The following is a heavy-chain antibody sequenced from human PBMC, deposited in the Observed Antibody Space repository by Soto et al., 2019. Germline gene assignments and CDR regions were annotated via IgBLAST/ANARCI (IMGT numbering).Heavy chain of an antibody. D-gene: IGHD6-6*01. CDR3: AKDRGSSSSPPDY. CDR1: GFTFSSYG. CDR2: ISYDGSNK. J-gene: IGHJ4*02. V-gene: IGHV3-30*18. Sequence: PGGSLRLSCAASGFTFSSYGMHWVRQAPGKGLEWVAVISYDGSNKYYADSVKGRFTISRDNSKNTLYLQMNSLRAEDTAVYYCAKDRGSSSSPPDYWGQGTLVTVSS.